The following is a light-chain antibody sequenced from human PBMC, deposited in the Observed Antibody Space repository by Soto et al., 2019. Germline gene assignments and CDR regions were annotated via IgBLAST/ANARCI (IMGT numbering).Light chain of an antibody. CDR3: SSYTSSITHV. CDR1: SSDVGGYNY. V-gene: IGLV2-14*01. Sequence: QSALTQPASVSGSPGQSITISYTGTSSDVGGYNYVSWYQQHQGKAPKLMIYDVSNRPSGVSNRFSGSKSGNTASLTISGLQAEDEADYYCSSYTSSITHVFGGGTKLTVL. CDR2: DVS. J-gene: IGLJ2*01.